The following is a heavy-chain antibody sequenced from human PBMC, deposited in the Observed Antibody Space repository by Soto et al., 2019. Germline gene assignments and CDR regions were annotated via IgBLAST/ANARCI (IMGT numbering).Heavy chain of an antibody. J-gene: IGHJ6*02. CDR1: GYTFTSYD. CDR3: ATTFWSGAYGMDV. V-gene: IGHV1-8*01. D-gene: IGHD3-3*01. CDR2: MNANSGNT. Sequence: ASVKVSCKASGYTFTSYDINWVRQATGQGLEWMGWMNANSGNTDYAQKFQGRVTMTTDTSTSTAYMELSSLRSDDTAVYYCATTFWSGAYGMDVWGQGTTVTVSS.